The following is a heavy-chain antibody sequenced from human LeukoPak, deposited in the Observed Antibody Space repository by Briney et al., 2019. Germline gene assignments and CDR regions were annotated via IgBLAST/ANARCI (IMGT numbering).Heavy chain of an antibody. Sequence: GRSLRLSCAASGFTFSSYGMHWVRQAPGKGLEWVANIKQDGSEKYYVDSVKGRFTISRDNAKNSLYLQMNSLRAEDTAVYYCARVYSSSSGRALDYWGQGTLVTVSS. CDR1: GFTFSSYG. V-gene: IGHV3-7*01. J-gene: IGHJ4*02. CDR3: ARVYSSSSGRALDY. CDR2: IKQDGSEK. D-gene: IGHD6-6*01.